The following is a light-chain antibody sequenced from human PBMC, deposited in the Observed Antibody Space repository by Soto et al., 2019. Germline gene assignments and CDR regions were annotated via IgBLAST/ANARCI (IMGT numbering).Light chain of an antibody. J-gene: IGKJ1*01. CDR3: QQYDGSPWT. V-gene: IGKV3-20*01. Sequence: IVFTQSAVTLSLSPGERVTLSCRASQTVSTNYLAWYQHKPGRAPRLLIYGACSRATGIADRSSGSGSGRKYTTPTSSLEDEEFAVDYCQQYDGSPWTFGQGTKVDIK. CDR2: GAC. CDR1: QTVSTNY.